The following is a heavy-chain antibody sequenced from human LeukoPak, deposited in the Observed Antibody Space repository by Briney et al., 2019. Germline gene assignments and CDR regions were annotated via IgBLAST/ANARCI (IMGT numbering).Heavy chain of an antibody. V-gene: IGHV4-34*01. Sequence: TSETLSLTCAVYGGSFSGYYWSWIRQPPGKGLEWIGEINHSGSTNYNPALKSRVIISVDTSKNQFSLKLSSVTAADTAVYYCARAGITMVRGAFLGAFDIWGQGTMVTVSS. CDR2: INHSGST. CDR1: GGSFSGYY. CDR3: ARAGITMVRGAFLGAFDI. D-gene: IGHD3-10*01. J-gene: IGHJ3*02.